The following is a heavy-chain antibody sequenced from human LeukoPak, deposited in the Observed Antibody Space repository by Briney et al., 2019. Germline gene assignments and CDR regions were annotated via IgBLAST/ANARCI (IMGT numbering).Heavy chain of an antibody. D-gene: IGHD2-2*01. V-gene: IGHV3-74*01. CDR3: AKDLGCSSTSCYPTFDY. CDR2: INSDGSST. CDR1: GFTFNSYW. Sequence: GGSLRLSCAASGFTFNSYWMHWVRQAPGKGLVWVSRINSDGSSTRYADSVKGRFTISRDNAKNTLYLQMNSLRAEDTAVYYCAKDLGCSSTSCYPTFDYWGQGTLVTVSS. J-gene: IGHJ4*02.